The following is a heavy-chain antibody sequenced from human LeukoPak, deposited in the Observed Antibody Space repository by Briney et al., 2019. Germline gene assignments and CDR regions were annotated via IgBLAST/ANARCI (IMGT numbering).Heavy chain of an antibody. CDR3: AGVAPQHGYCSSTSCYYAFDI. V-gene: IGHV1-18*01. Sequence: EASVKVSCKASGYTFTSYGISWVRQAPGQGLEWMGWISAYNGNTNYAQKLQGRVTMTTDTSTSTAYMELRSLRSDDTAVYYCAGVAPQHGYCSSTSCYYAFDIWGQGTMVTVSS. CDR2: ISAYNGNT. CDR1: GYTFTSYG. J-gene: IGHJ3*02. D-gene: IGHD2-2*01.